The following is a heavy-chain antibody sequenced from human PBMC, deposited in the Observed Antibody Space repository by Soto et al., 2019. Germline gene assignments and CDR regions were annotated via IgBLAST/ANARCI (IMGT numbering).Heavy chain of an antibody. CDR1: GFSFSSYD. Sequence: GGSLRLSCAASGFSFSSYDMHWVRQAPGKGLEWVAMISYDGGDKYFSDSVKGRLTISRDNSKNTVSLEMNSLRTKDTAAYYCAKGVPSPTQHAFDIWGQGTMVTVSS. CDR2: ISYDGGDK. J-gene: IGHJ3*02. CDR3: AKGVPSPTQHAFDI. V-gene: IGHV3-30*18.